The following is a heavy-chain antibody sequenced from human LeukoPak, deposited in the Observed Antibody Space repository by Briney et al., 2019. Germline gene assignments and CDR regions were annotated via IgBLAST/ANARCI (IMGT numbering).Heavy chain of an antibody. CDR1: GYTFTGYY. J-gene: IGHJ6*03. Sequence: ASVTVSCKASGYTFTGYYMHWVRQAPGQGLEWMGWINPNSGGTNYGQKFQGRVTMTRDTSISTAYMELSRLRSDDTAVYYCARGVAGAYYYYMDVWGKGTTVTVSS. V-gene: IGHV1-2*02. CDR2: INPNSGGT. D-gene: IGHD6-19*01. CDR3: ARGVAGAYYYYMDV.